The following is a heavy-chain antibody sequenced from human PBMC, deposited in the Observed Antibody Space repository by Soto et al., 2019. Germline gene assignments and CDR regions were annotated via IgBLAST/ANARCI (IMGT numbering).Heavy chain of an antibody. CDR2: IYYSGST. CDR3: ARQGSGYYGSGSYYSSADYYGMDV. J-gene: IGHJ6*02. D-gene: IGHD3-10*01. Sequence: SETLSLTCTVSGGSISSSSYYWGWIRQPPGKGLEWIGSIYYSGSTYYNPSLKSRVTISVDTSKNQFSLKLSSVTAADTAAYYCARQGSGYYGSGSYYSSADYYGMDVWGQGTTVTVSS. CDR1: GGSISSSSYY. V-gene: IGHV4-39*01.